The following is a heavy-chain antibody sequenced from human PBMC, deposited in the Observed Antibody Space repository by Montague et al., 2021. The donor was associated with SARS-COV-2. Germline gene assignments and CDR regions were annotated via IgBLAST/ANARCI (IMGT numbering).Heavy chain of an antibody. CDR1: GGSFSGYY. CDR3: ASVRYYGSGTSFCMDV. CDR2: INHSGST. Sequence: SETLSLTCAVYGGSFSGYYWSWIRQPPGKGLEWIGEINHSGSTNYNPSLKSRVTISVDTSKNQFSLKLSSVTAADTAVYYCASVRYYGSGTSFCMDVWGQGTTVTVSS. V-gene: IGHV4-34*01. D-gene: IGHD3-10*01. J-gene: IGHJ6*02.